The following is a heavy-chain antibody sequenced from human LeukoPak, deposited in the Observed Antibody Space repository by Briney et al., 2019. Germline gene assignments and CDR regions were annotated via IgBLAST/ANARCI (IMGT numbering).Heavy chain of an antibody. D-gene: IGHD3-3*01. CDR3: ARDPSDYDFWSGYSPNFDY. CDR2: INPNSGGT. Sequence: ASVKVSCKASGYTFTGYYMHWVRQAPGQGLEWMGWINPNSGGTNYAQKFQGRVTMTRDTSISTAYMELSRLRSDDTAVYYCARDPSDYDFWSGYSPNFDYWGQGTLVTVSS. V-gene: IGHV1-2*02. J-gene: IGHJ4*02. CDR1: GYTFTGYY.